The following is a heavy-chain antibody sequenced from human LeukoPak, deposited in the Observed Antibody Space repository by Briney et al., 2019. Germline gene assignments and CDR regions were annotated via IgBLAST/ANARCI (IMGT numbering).Heavy chain of an antibody. J-gene: IGHJ4*02. CDR1: GFTFSTFG. D-gene: IGHD6-19*01. CDR3: AKRIAVADKFDF. Sequence: GGSLRLSCAASGFTFSTFGMHWVRQAPGKGLEWVAFIRYDGGNKYYADSVKGRFTISRDNSKNTLYLQMDSLRAEDTAIYYCAKRIAVADKFDFWGQGSLVTVSS. V-gene: IGHV3-30*02. CDR2: IRYDGGNK.